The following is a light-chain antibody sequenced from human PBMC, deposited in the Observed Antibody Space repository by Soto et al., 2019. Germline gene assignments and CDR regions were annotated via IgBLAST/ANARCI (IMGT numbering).Light chain of an antibody. J-gene: IGKJ3*01. CDR3: QQLNSYPIT. V-gene: IGKV1-9*01. CDR1: QGISSY. Sequence: IQLTQSPSSLSASVGDRVTITCRASQGISSYLAWYQQKPGKAPKLLIYAASTLQSGVPSRFSGSGSGTDFTLNSSSLQPEDFATYYCQQLNSYPITFGHGTKVDIK. CDR2: AAS.